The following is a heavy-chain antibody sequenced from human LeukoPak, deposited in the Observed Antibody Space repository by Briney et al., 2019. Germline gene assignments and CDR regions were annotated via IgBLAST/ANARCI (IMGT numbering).Heavy chain of an antibody. D-gene: IGHD3-10*01. V-gene: IGHV3-23*01. CDR1: GFTFSSYA. Sequence: GGSLRLSCAASGFTFSSYAMSWVRQAPGKGLEWVSAISGSGGSTYYADSVKGRFTISRDNSKNTLYLQMNSLRAEDTAVYYRAKGGYGSGRYWFDPWGQGTLVTVSS. CDR3: AKGGYGSGRYWFDP. J-gene: IGHJ5*02. CDR2: ISGSGGST.